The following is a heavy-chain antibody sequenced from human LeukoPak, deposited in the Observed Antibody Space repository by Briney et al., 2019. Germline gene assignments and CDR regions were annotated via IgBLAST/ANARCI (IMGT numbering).Heavy chain of an antibody. J-gene: IGHJ4*02. CDR2: FDPEDGET. Sequence: ASVKVSCKVSGYTLTELSMHWVRQAPGKGLEWMGGFDPEDGETIYAQKLQGRVTMTEDTSTDTAYMELSSLRSEDTAVYYCVTDDYGTGVGGYWGQGTLVTVSS. D-gene: IGHD3-10*01. CDR3: VTDDYGTGVGGY. CDR1: GYTLTELS. V-gene: IGHV1-24*01.